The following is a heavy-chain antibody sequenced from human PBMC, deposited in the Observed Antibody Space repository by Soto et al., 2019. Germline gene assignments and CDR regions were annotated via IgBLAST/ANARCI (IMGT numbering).Heavy chain of an antibody. D-gene: IGHD1-26*01. CDR1: GYTFTSHA. CDR3: ARGSGRHVHYSKH. Sequence: QVQLVQSGAEVKKPGASVKVSCKASGYTFTSHAMHWVRQAPGQRLEWMGWINAGEGNTKYAQKFRGRVTLTRDTSASIAYMELSSMRSGDTAVYFCARGSGRHVHYSKHWGQGILVTVSS. J-gene: IGHJ4*02. V-gene: IGHV1-3*01. CDR2: INAGEGNT.